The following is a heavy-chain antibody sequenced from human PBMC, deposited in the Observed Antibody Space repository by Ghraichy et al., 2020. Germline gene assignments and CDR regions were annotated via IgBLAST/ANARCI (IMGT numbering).Heavy chain of an antibody. Sequence: GESLNISCAASGFTFSDYYMSWIRQAPGKGLEWVSYISSSSSYTNYADSVKGRFTISRDNAKNSLYLQMNSLRAEDTAVYYCARDFRGGVAAADWGQGPLVTVSS. CDR3: ARDFRGGVAAAD. CDR1: GFTFSDYY. V-gene: IGHV3-11*06. J-gene: IGHJ4*02. D-gene: IGHD6-13*01. CDR2: ISSSSSYT.